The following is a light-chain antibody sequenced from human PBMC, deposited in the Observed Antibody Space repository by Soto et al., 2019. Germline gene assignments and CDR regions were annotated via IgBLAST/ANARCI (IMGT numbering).Light chain of an antibody. V-gene: IGKV1-17*01. J-gene: IGKJ3*01. CDR2: AAS. CDR1: HDIRSD. Sequence: DIQMTQSPSSLSASVGDRVTITCRTSHDIRSDLGWFQQKPGKAPKRLIYAASTLQSGVPSRFSGSRSGTEFTLTISSLQPEDFATYYCLQHNSYPFTFCPGTKVDI. CDR3: LQHNSYPFT.